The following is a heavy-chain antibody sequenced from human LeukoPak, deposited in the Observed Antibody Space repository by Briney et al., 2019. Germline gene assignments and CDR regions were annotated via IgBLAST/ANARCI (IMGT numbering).Heavy chain of an antibody. CDR2: INTDSSDI. D-gene: IGHD2-2*01. CDR1: GFTFSSYG. J-gene: IGHJ4*02. Sequence: PGGSLRLSCAASGFTFSSYGMHWVRQAPGKGLEWVSYINTDSSDIHYADSMKGRFTISRDNARNTLYLQLSSLRAEDSAVYYCARDTFQPGLIDSWGQGTLVTVSS. V-gene: IGHV3-21*05. CDR3: ARDTFQPGLIDS.